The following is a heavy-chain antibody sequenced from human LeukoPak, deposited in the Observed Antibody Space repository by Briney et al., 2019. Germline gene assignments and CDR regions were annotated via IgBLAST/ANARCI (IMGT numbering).Heavy chain of an antibody. V-gene: IGHV3-30*18. CDR3: ANGGSGSYYYYYYGMDV. CDR1: GLTFSSYG. Sequence: PGGSLRLSCAASGLTFSSYGMHWVRQAPGKGLEWVAVISYDGSNKYYADSVKGRFTISRDNSKNTLYLQMNSLRAEDTAVYYCANGGSGSYYYYYYGMDVWGQGTTVTVSS. CDR2: ISYDGSNK. J-gene: IGHJ6*02. D-gene: IGHD3-10*01.